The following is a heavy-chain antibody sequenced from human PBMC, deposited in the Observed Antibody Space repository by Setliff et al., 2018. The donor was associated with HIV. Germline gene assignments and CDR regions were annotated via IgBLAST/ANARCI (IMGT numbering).Heavy chain of an antibody. J-gene: IGHJ6*03. V-gene: IGHV1-69*13. Sequence: SVKVSCKASGYTFTGYYMHWVRQAPGQGLEWMGGIIPFLGTANYAQQFQGRVTISADESTNTAYMELSSLTPDDTAVYYCARGIDPRHYNYFYYMDVWGTGTTVTVSS. CDR3: ARGIDPRHYNYFYYMDV. CDR1: GYTFTGYY. D-gene: IGHD2-21*01. CDR2: IIPFLGTA.